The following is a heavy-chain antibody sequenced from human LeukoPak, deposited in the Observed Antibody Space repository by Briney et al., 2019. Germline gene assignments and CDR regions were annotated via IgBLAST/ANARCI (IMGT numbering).Heavy chain of an antibody. CDR2: IYYSGST. Sequence: SETLTLTCTVSGDSISSSNSYWGWIRQPPGKGLKWIGSIYYSGSTYYNPSLKSRVTISVDTSKNQFSLKLSSVTAADTAVYYCARGRRRSIAARRRFDAFDIWGQGTMVTVSS. D-gene: IGHD6-6*01. V-gene: IGHV4-39*01. CDR1: GDSISSSNSY. J-gene: IGHJ3*02. CDR3: ARGRRRSIAARRRFDAFDI.